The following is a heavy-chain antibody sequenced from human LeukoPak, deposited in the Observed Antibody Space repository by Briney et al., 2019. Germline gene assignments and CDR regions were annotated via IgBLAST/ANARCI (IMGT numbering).Heavy chain of an antibody. D-gene: IGHD2-15*01. V-gene: IGHV3-23*01. J-gene: IGHJ6*02. Sequence: GGSLRLSCAASGLTFSSSAMNWVLQAPGKGLEWVSTVSGSGGTTHYAESVKGRFTISRDNSKSTLYLQMNSLRAEDTALYYCATSAGWYNYFVMAVWGQXTTXTVSS. CDR1: GLTFSSSA. CDR3: ATSAGWYNYFVMAV. CDR2: VSGSGGTT.